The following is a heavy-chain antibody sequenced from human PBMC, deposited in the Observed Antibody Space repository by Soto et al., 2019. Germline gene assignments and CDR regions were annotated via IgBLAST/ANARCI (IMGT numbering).Heavy chain of an antibody. CDR3: ARDLMYSSSAGLSSY. CDR1: GFTFSSYS. CDR2: ISSSSSTI. Sequence: GGSLRLSCAASGFTFSSYSMNWVRQAPGKGLEWVSYISSSSSTIYYADSVKGRFTISRDNAKNSLYLQMNSLRAEDTAVYYCARDLMYSSSAGLSSYWGQGTLVTVSS. D-gene: IGHD6-6*01. V-gene: IGHV3-48*01. J-gene: IGHJ4*02.